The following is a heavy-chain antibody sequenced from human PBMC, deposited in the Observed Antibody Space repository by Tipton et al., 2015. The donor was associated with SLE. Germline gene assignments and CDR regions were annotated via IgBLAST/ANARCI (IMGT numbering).Heavy chain of an antibody. V-gene: IGHV4-38-2*01. CDR3: ARHQGGFDY. CDR1: GYSISSGYY. Sequence: LRLSCAVSGYSISSGYYWGWIRQPPGKGLEWIGSIYHSGSTYHNPSLKSRVTISVDTSKNQFSLKLSSVTAADTAVYYCARHQGGFDYWGQGTLVTVSS. J-gene: IGHJ4*02. CDR2: IYHSGST.